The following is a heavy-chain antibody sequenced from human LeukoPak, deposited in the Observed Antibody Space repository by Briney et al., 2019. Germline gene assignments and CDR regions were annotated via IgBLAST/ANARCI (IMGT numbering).Heavy chain of an antibody. CDR3: ARARCSSTDCPPDY. D-gene: IGHD2-2*01. Sequence: GGSLRLSCAASAFTFSSFAMHWVRLAPGKGLEWVAAISYDAENEFYADSVRGRFAISRDNSENTLHLQLDSLRAEDTGVFYCARARCSSTDCPPDYWGQGTLVTVSS. CDR1: AFTFSSFA. J-gene: IGHJ4*02. CDR2: ISYDAENE. V-gene: IGHV3-30*08.